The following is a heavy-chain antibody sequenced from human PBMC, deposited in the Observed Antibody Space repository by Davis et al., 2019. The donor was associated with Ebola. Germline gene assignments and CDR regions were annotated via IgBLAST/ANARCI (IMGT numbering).Heavy chain of an antibody. J-gene: IGHJ4*02. CDR2: ISSSGSTI. D-gene: IGHD4-17*01. CDR3: TTTTVTTDY. Sequence: GGSLRLSCAASGFTFSDYYMSWIRQAPGKGLEWVSYISSSGSTIYYADSVKGRFTISRDDSKNTAYLQMNSLKTEDTAVYYCTTTTVTTDYWGQGTLVTVSS. CDR1: GFTFSDYY. V-gene: IGHV3-11*01.